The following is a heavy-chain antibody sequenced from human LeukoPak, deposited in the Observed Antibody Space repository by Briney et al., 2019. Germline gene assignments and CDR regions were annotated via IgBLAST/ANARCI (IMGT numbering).Heavy chain of an antibody. CDR2: IIPIFGTA. CDR1: GYTFTGYY. J-gene: IGHJ4*02. D-gene: IGHD3-22*01. Sequence: ASVKVSCKASGYTFTGYYMHWVRQAPGQGLEWMGGIIPIFGTANYAQKFQGRVTITADESTSTAYMELSSLRSEDTAVYYCARDPRRRGKYYYDSSGYSWGQGTLVTVSS. CDR3: ARDPRRRGKYYYDSSGYS. V-gene: IGHV1-69*13.